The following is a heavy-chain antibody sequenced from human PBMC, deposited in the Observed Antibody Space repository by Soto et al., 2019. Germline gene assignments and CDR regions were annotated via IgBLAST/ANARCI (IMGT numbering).Heavy chain of an antibody. V-gene: IGHV5-51*03. J-gene: IGHJ4*02. D-gene: IGHD3-10*01. CDR3: ALVVRGVTTEAYYFDY. CDR1: GYRFTNYW. Sequence: VQLEQSGAEVKKPGESLKISCKGSGYRFTNYWIGWVRQMPGKGLEWMGLIYPGDSDTRYSPSFQGQVTISADKSISTAYLQWSSLKASDTAMYYCALVVRGVTTEAYYFDYWGQGTLVTVSS. CDR2: IYPGDSDT.